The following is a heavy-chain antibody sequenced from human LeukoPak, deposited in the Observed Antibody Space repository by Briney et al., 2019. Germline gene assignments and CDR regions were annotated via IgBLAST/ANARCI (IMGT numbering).Heavy chain of an antibody. CDR3: ARDRYSSAGYEE. CDR1: GFTFSSDW. V-gene: IGHV3-74*01. Sequence: GASLRLSCAASGFTFSSDWMHWVRQAPGKGLVWVSHINSGGSSTSYADSVKGRFTISRDNAKNTLYLQMNSLRAEDTAVYYCARDRYSSAGYEEWGQGTLVTVPS. CDR2: INSGGSST. J-gene: IGHJ4*02. D-gene: IGHD6-19*01.